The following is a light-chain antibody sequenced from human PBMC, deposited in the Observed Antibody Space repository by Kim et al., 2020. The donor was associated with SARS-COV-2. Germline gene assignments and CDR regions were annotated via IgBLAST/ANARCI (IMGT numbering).Light chain of an antibody. CDR3: QSYDSRLSGYWV. J-gene: IGLJ3*02. CDR1: SSNSGAYD. V-gene: IGLV1-40*01. CDR2: GDI. Sequence: QRVTISCTGSSSNSGAYDVHWYQYLPGTAPRLLIYGDINRPSGVPDRFSGSKSGTSASLAITGLQAEDEADYYCQSYDSRLSGYWVFGGGTQLTVL.